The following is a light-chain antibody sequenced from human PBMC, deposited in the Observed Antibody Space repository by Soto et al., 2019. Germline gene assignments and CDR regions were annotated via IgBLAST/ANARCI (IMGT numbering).Light chain of an antibody. Sequence: EIVMTQSPATRSVSPGERATLSCRASQSVSSNLAWYQQKPGQAPRLLIYGASTRATGIPARFSGSGSGTEFTLTISSLQSEDFAVYYWQQYKNWPPYTFGQGTKLEIK. V-gene: IGKV3-15*01. CDR2: GAS. CDR3: QQYKNWPPYT. J-gene: IGKJ2*01. CDR1: QSVSSN.